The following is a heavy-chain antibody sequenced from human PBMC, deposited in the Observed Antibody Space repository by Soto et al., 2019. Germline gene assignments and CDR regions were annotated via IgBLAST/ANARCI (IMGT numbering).Heavy chain of an antibody. CDR1: GFTFSSYA. J-gene: IGHJ4*02. CDR3: ARDYSGSYRYFDY. Sequence: QVQLVESGGGVVQPGRSLRLSCAASGFTFSSYAMHWVRQAPGKGLEWVAVISYDGSNKYYADSVKGRFTISRDNSKNTLYLQMNSLRAEDTAVYYCARDYSGSYRYFDYWGQGTLVTVSS. V-gene: IGHV3-30-3*01. CDR2: ISYDGSNK. D-gene: IGHD1-26*01.